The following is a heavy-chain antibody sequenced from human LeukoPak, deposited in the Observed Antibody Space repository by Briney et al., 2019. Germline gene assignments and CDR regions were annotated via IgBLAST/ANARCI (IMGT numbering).Heavy chain of an antibody. J-gene: IGHJ3*02. Sequence: GWSLRLSCAASGFTFSSYEMNWVRQAPGKGLEWVSYISSSGSTIYYADSVKGRFTISRDNAKNSLYLQMDSLRAEDTAVYYCARAPVSDSSGYYGLFDIWGQGTMVTVSS. CDR1: GFTFSSYE. CDR3: ARAPVSDSSGYYGLFDI. CDR2: ISSSGSTI. V-gene: IGHV3-48*03. D-gene: IGHD3-22*01.